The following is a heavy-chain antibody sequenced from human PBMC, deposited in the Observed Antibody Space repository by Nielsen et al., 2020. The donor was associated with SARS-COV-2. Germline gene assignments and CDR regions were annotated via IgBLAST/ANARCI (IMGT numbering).Heavy chain of an antibody. CDR2: IYYSGST. V-gene: IGHV4-31*03. J-gene: IGHJ4*02. Sequence: SETLSLTCTVSGGSISSGGYYWSWIRQHPGKGLEWIGYIYYSGSTYYNPSLKSRVTISVDTSKNQFSLKLSSVTAADTAVYYCARGYPKSTIRCLEWKLPYFDYWGQGTLVTVSS. CDR3: ARGYPKSTIRCLEWKLPYFDY. CDR1: GGSISSGGYY. D-gene: IGHD3-3*01.